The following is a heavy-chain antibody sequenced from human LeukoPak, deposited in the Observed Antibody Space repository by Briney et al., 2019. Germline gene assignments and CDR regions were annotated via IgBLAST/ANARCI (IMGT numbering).Heavy chain of an antibody. Sequence: QTGGSLRLSCAASGFTFSSYGMSWVRQAPGKGLEWVSHISGRDHSTYYADSVKGRSTISRDDSENTLYLQMSSLRAEDTAVYYCVKERGGEFDFWGQGTLVTVSS. CDR1: GFTFSSYG. CDR2: ISGRDHST. CDR3: VKERGGEFDF. D-gene: IGHD2-21*01. V-gene: IGHV3-23*01. J-gene: IGHJ4*02.